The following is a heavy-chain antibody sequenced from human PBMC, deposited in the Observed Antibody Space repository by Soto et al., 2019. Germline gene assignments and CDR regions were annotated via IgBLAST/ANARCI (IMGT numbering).Heavy chain of an antibody. V-gene: IGHV3-30-3*01. D-gene: IGHD6-19*01. J-gene: IGHJ6*02. CDR3: ATGRVSGWSYYFYYGVDV. Sequence: QVQLVESGGGVVQPGRSLRLSCAASGFTFRSYAMHWVRQAPGKGLEWVSVISYDGGNTYYADSVKGRFTISRDNTKDTLYLQMNSLRVEDTADYYCATGRVSGWSYYFYYGVDVWGQGTTVTVSS. CDR2: ISYDGGNT. CDR1: GFTFRSYA.